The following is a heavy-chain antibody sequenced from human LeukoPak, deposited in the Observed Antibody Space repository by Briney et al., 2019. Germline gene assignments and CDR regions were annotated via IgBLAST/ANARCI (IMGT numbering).Heavy chain of an antibody. V-gene: IGHV3-23*01. Sequence: GGSLRLSCAASGFTFSAYAMSWVRQAPGKGLEWVSIISGSGGRTDYADSVKGRFTISRDNSKNTLYLQMNSLRAEDTAVYYCARVTYSSSWYVVGLPDYWGQGTLVTVSS. CDR3: ARVTYSSSWYVVGLPDY. J-gene: IGHJ4*02. CDR2: ISGSGGRT. D-gene: IGHD6-13*01. CDR1: GFTFSAYA.